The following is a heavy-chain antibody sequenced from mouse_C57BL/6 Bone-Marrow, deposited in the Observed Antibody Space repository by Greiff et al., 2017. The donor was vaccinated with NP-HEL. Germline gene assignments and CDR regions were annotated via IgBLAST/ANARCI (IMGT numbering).Heavy chain of an antibody. J-gene: IGHJ2*01. V-gene: IGHV1-36*01. CDR1: GFTFTDYY. CDR2: VYPYNGGT. D-gene: IGHD1-1*01. Sequence: VQLKESGPVLVKPGPSVKISCKASGFTFTDYYMHWVKQSHGKSLEWIGLVYPYNGGTSYNQKFKGKATLTVDTSSSTAYMELNSLTSEDSAVYYCAAITTVVEGYFDYWGQGTTLTVSS. CDR3: AAITTVVEGYFDY.